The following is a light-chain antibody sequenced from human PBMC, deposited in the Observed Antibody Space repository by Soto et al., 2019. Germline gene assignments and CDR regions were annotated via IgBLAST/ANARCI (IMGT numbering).Light chain of an antibody. Sequence: QSALTQPPSASGSPGQSVAISCTGTSSDIGAYKFVSWYQQHPGKAPKLIIYEVSRRPSGVTDRFSGSKSGNTASLTVSGLLAEDEADYYCSLYAGTNSVVFGGGTKLTVL. CDR3: SLYAGTNSVV. CDR1: SSDIGAYKF. V-gene: IGLV2-8*01. CDR2: EVS. J-gene: IGLJ2*01.